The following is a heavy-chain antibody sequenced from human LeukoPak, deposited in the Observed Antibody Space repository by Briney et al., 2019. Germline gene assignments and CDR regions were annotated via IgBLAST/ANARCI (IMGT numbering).Heavy chain of an antibody. D-gene: IGHD2-2*01. CDR2: VSYDGSKR. V-gene: IGHV3-30*18. CDR1: GFNFNDYD. CDR3: AKPGDIVVVPAAQYFDY. Sequence: GGSLRLSCVASGFNFNDYDMHWVRQAPGKGLEWVAVVSYDGSKRYSEDSVKGRFTISRDNSKNTLYLQMNSLRAEDTAVYYCAKPGDIVVVPAAQYFDYWGQGTLVTVSS. J-gene: IGHJ4*02.